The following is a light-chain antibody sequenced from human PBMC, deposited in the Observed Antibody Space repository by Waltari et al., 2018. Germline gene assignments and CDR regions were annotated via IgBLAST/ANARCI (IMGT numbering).Light chain of an antibody. Sequence: QSVLIQPPSASGAPGQRVTISCSGSSPNIGRKTVNWYRHLPGTAPNILIHSNNLRPSGFPDRFSGSKSGTSASLAISGLQSEDEAVYYCATWDDDSLYVLFGGGTKLTVL. CDR2: SNN. V-gene: IGLV1-44*01. CDR3: ATWDDDSLYVL. CDR1: SPNIGRKT. J-gene: IGLJ2*01.